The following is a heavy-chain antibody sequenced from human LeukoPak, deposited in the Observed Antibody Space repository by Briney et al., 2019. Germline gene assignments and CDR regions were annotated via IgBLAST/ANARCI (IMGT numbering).Heavy chain of an antibody. D-gene: IGHD1-14*01. Sequence: TGGSLRLSCAASGFTFSSYGMHWVRQAPGKGLEWVAFIRYDGSKEYYEDSVKGRFTISRDNSKNTLYLQMNSLKTEDTAVYYCAKDSRYYYVDYWGQGTLVTVSS. CDR3: AKDSRYYYVDY. CDR1: GFTFSSYG. CDR2: IRYDGSKE. J-gene: IGHJ4*02. V-gene: IGHV3-30*02.